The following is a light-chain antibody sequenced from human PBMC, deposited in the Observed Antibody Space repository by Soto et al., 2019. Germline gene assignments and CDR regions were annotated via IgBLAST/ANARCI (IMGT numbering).Light chain of an antibody. V-gene: IGKV3-11*01. CDR2: DAS. CDR1: QSVGTY. Sequence: EIVLTQSPATLSLSPGERATLSCRASQSVGTYLAWYQQKPGQAPRLLIYDASNRATGIPDRFSGSESGADFILTISRLEPEDFAVYYCQQYGFSPITFGQGTRLEIK. CDR3: QQYGFSPIT. J-gene: IGKJ5*01.